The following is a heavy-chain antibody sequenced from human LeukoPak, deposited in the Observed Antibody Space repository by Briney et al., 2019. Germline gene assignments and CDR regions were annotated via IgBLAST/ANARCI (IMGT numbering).Heavy chain of an antibody. CDR3: ARVLAMVRGVITWFDP. CDR1: GYTFTGYY. Sequence: GASVKVSCKASGYTFTGYYMHWVRQAPGQGLEWMGWINPNSGGTNYAQKFQGRVTMTRDTSISTAYMELSRLRSDDTAVYYCARVLAMVRGVITWFDPWGQGTLVTVSS. CDR2: INPNSGGT. D-gene: IGHD3-10*01. J-gene: IGHJ5*02. V-gene: IGHV1-2*02.